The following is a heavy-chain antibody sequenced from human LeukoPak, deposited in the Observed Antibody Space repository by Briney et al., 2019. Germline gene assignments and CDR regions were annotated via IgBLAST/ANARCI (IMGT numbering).Heavy chain of an antibody. Sequence: PGGSLRLSCAASGFTFSGSAVHWVRQAPGKGLEWVGRIGSKAFDYATVYAASVEGRFTISRDDSKHTAFLQMNSLKTEDTAVYYCTRHLDGIAAYDYWGQGSLVTVSS. CDR2: IGSKAFDYAT. D-gene: IGHD6-13*01. J-gene: IGHJ4*02. V-gene: IGHV3-73*01. CDR1: GFTFSGSA. CDR3: TRHLDGIAAYDY.